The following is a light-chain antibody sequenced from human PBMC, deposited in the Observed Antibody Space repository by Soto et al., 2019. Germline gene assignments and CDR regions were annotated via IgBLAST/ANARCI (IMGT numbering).Light chain of an antibody. J-gene: IGLJ2*01. CDR1: SSDVGYYNY. CDR2: EVT. CDR3: SSFTTSSSLVV. V-gene: IGLV2-14*03. Sequence: QSALTQPASVSGSRGQSITISCTGTSSDVGYYNYVSWYQQYPGKGPKLIIFEVTNRPSGISNRFSGSKSGNTASLTISGLQAEDEADYYCSSFTTSSSLVVFGGGTKLTVL.